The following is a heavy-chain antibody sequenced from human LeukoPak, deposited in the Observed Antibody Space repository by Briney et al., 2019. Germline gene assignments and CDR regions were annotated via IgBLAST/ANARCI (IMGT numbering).Heavy chain of an antibody. CDR2: IIPIFGTA. J-gene: IGHJ4*02. CDR1: GGTFSSYA. D-gene: IGHD3-3*01. CDR3: ARASSYDLPFDY. V-gene: IGHV1-69*13. Sequence: ASVKVSCKASGGTFSSYAISWVRQAPGQGLEWMGGIIPIFGTANYAQKFQSRVTITADESTSTAYMELSSLRSEDTAVYYCARASSYDLPFDYWGQGTLVTVSS.